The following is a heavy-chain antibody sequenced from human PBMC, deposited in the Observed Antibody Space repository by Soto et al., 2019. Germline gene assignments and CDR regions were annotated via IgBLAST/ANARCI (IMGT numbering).Heavy chain of an antibody. CDR2: ISSSGGST. CDR3: AKVGGSNRNYVLGCRRPGYYFDY. D-gene: IGHD1-7*01. V-gene: IGHV3-23*01. CDR1: GFTFSSYA. Sequence: EVQLLETGGGLVQPGGSLRLSCAASGFTFSSYAMSWVRQAPGKGLEWVSAISSSGGSTYYADSVKGRFTISRDNSKKTLYLQMNSLRAEDTAVYYCAKVGGSNRNYVLGCRRPGYYFDYWGQGTLVTVSS. J-gene: IGHJ4*02.